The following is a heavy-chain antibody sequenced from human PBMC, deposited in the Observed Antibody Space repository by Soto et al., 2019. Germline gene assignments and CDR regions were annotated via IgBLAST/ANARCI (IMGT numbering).Heavy chain of an antibody. CDR2: RNPNIGNT. CDR3: ARGRLRAIAY. CDR1: GYTFTSYD. V-gene: IGHV1-8*01. Sequence: QVQLVQSGAEVKKPGASVKVSCKASGYTFTSYDIKWVRQATGQGLEWMGWRNPNIGNTAYAQKFQAKVTTTRNTSISTAYIELSSLRSEDTALYYCARGRLRAIAYWGQGTLVTVSS. J-gene: IGHJ4*01. D-gene: IGHD4-17*01.